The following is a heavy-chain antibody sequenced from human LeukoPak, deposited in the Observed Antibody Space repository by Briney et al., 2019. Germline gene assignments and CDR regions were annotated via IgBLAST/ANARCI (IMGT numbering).Heavy chain of an antibody. V-gene: IGHV4-59*01. CDR1: GGSISSYY. CDR2: IYYSGST. CDR3: AGGYDFWSGYSLLFQH. D-gene: IGHD3-3*01. Sequence: PSETPSLTCTVSGGSISSYYWSWIRQPPGKGLEWIGYIYYSGSTNYNPSLKSRVTISVDTSKNQFSLKLSSVTAADTAVYYCAGGYDFWSGYSLLFQHWGQGTLVTVSS. J-gene: IGHJ1*01.